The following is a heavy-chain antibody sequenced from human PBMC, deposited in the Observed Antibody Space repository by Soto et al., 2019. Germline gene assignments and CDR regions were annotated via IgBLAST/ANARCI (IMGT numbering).Heavy chain of an antibody. V-gene: IGHV1-18*01. CDR1: GYTFTSYG. CDR3: ARDYYGSGSYYVWFDP. CDR2: ISAYNGNT. J-gene: IGHJ5*02. Sequence: GASVKVSCKASGYTFTSYGISWVRQAPGQGLEWMGWISAYNGNTNYAQKLQGRATMTTDTSTSTAYMELRSLRSDDTAVYYCARDYYGSGSYYVWFDPWGQGTLVTVSS. D-gene: IGHD3-10*01.